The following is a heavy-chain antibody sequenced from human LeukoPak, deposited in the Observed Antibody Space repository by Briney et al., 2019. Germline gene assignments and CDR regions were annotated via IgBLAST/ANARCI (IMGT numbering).Heavy chain of an antibody. D-gene: IGHD6-13*01. CDR1: GGSISSSSYY. CDR2: IYYSGST. J-gene: IGHJ4*02. V-gene: IGHV4-39*07. CDR3: AKDRGGIIAAAGTNFDY. Sequence: SETLSLTCTVSGGSISSSSYYWGWIRQPPGKGLEWIGSIYYSGSTNYNPSLKSRVTISVDTSKNQFSLKLSSVTAADTAVYYCAKDRGGIIAAAGTNFDYWGQGTLVTVSS.